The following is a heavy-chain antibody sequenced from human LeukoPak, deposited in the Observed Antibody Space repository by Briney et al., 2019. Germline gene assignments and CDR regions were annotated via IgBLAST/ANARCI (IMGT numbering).Heavy chain of an antibody. CDR1: GFTFRDYA. V-gene: IGHV3-30*04. CDR2: ISTDSINK. CDR3: ARRPRGYALDV. Sequence: GKSLRLPCTASGFTFRDYAMHWVRQAPGKGLEWVALISTDSINKYYADSVAGRFTVSRDDSNNTLFLHLDTLKTEDTAVYFCARRPRGYALDVWGQGTMVTVS. J-gene: IGHJ3*01.